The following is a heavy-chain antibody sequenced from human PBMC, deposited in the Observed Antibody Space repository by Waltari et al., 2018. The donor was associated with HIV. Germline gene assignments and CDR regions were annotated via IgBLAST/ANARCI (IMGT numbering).Heavy chain of an antibody. J-gene: IGHJ3*02. CDR2: IWSKGKNT. D-gene: IGHD2-8*01. CDR1: GFSLSCYG. V-gene: IGHV3-33*01. Sequence: QVQLVESGGGVVQPGKSLRLPCEGSGFSLSCYGVQCVRPAPGKGLEWVAVIWSKGKNTYFRDSVKGRFTLSRDNSKNTLYLQMNSLRVDDTAVYYCAREMGPFNALDIWGLGTTVTISS. CDR3: AREMGPFNALDI.